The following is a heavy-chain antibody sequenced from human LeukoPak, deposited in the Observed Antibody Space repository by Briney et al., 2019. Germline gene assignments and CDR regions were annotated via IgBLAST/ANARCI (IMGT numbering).Heavy chain of an antibody. Sequence: GASVKVSCKASGFTFTSSAVQWVRQARGQRLEWIGWIVVGSGNTNYAQKFQERVTITRDMSTSTAYMELSSLRSEDTAVYYCAAAPRGYCSGGSCYWNNWFDPWGQGTLVTVSS. V-gene: IGHV1-58*01. CDR3: AAAPRGYCSGGSCYWNNWFDP. CDR1: GFTFTSSA. D-gene: IGHD2-15*01. J-gene: IGHJ5*02. CDR2: IVVGSGNT.